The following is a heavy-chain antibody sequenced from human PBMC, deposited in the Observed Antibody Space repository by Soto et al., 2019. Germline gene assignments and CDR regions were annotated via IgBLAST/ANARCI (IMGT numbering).Heavy chain of an antibody. CDR3: VRDAYNRDAFDI. J-gene: IGHJ3*02. Sequence: DVQLVESGGGLVKPGGSLRLSCAASGFNFITFSMNWVRQAPGKGLEWVSSISASSSSIYYAESEKGRFTVSRDNAKNSLYLQMNSRTAEDTALYYCVRDAYNRDAFDIWGQGTKVNGSS. V-gene: IGHV3-21*01. CDR1: GFNFITFS. CDR2: ISASSSSI. D-gene: IGHD1-20*01.